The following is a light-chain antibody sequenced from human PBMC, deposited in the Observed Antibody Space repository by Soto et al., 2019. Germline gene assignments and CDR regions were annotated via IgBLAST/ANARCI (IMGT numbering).Light chain of an antibody. Sequence: QSVLTQPPSVSGAPGQRVTISCTGSSSNIGAGRDVDWYQQLPGTAPKLLIYGDSNRPSGVPARFSGSKSGAPASLAITGLRAEDEAEYHCLSYASDMSSPHDVFGTGTKVTVL. V-gene: IGLV1-40*01. CDR2: GDS. J-gene: IGLJ1*01. CDR1: SSNIGAGRD. CDR3: LSYASDMSSPHDV.